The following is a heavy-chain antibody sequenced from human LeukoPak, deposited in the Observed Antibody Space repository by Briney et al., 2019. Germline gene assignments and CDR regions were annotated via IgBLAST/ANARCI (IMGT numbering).Heavy chain of an antibody. CDR1: GFTFSNYG. J-gene: IGHJ3*02. CDR2: IRYDGSNK. V-gene: IGHV3-30*02. D-gene: IGHD1-26*01. CDR3: AREGWDLNALDI. Sequence: GGSLRLSCAASGFTFSNYGMHWVRQAPGKGLEWVAFIRYDGSNKYFADSLKGRFTISRDNSKNTLYLQMSSLRAEDTAIYYCAREGWDLNALDIWGQGTMVTVSP.